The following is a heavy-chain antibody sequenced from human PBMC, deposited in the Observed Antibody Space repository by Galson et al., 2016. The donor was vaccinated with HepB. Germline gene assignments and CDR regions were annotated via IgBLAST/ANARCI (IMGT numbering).Heavy chain of an antibody. CDR2: IKSKTDGGTT. CDR1: GFTLHNAW. D-gene: IGHD2-15*01. Sequence: SLRLSCAGSGFTLHNAWMTWVRQAPGTGLEWVGRIKSKTDGGTTDYAAPVRGRFSISRDDLKNTFYLHMNGLKTEDTAVYYCSTSYCSGGSCPDFWGQGTLVTVSS. J-gene: IGHJ4*02. V-gene: IGHV3-15*01. CDR3: STSYCSGGSCPDF.